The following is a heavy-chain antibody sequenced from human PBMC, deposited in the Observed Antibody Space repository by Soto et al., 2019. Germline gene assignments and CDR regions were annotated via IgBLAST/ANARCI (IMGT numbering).Heavy chain of an antibody. CDR1: GGSFSGYY. V-gene: IGHV4-34*01. D-gene: IGHD3-16*02. Sequence: LSLTCAVYGGSFSGYYWSWIHQPPGKGLEWIGEINHSGSTNYNPSLKSRVTISVDTSKNQFSLKLSSVTAADTAVYYCARGFMITFGGVIVPFDYWGQGTLVTSPQ. CDR2: INHSGST. J-gene: IGHJ4*02. CDR3: ARGFMITFGGVIVPFDY.